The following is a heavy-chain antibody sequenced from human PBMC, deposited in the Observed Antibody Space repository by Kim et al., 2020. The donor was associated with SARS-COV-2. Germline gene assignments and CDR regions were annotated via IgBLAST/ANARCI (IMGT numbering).Heavy chain of an antibody. Sequence: SETLSLTCAVYGGSFSGYYWSWIRQPPGKGLEWIGEINHSGSTNYNPSLKSRVTISVDTSKNQFSLKLSSVTAADTAVYYCAKGYSYGRDTLGYWGQGTLVTVSS. D-gene: IGHD5-18*01. CDR3: AKGYSYGRDTLGY. CDR2: INHSGST. J-gene: IGHJ4*02. V-gene: IGHV4-34*01. CDR1: GGSFSGYY.